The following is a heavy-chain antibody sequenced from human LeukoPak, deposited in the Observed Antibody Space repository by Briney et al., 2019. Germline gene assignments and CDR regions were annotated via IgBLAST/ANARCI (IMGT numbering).Heavy chain of an antibody. J-gene: IGHJ6*02. CDR2: IYYSGST. V-gene: IGHV4-59*08. CDR1: GVSISSYY. Sequence: SETLSLTCTVSGVSISSYYWSWIRQPPGKGLEWIGYIYYSGSTNYHPSLKSRLTITVDTYKTQFSLMLSSVTAADAAVYYCGSTNYNPSLKSRVNISVDTSKNQYSLKLSSVTAADTAVYYCARHGAVAGIYPPSGMDVWGQGTPVTVSS. CDR3: GSTNYNPSLKSRVNISVDTSKNQYSLKLSSVTAADTAVYYCARHGAVAGIYPPSGMDV. D-gene: IGHD3-10*01.